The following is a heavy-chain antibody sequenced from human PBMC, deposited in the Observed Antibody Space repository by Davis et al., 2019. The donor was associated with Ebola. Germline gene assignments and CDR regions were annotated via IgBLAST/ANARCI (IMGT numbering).Heavy chain of an antibody. J-gene: IGHJ3*02. CDR2: IYTGDSDT. Sequence: GESLKISCKDSGNCFSSHWIGWVRQMPGKGLEWMGIIYTGDSDTRYSPSFRGQVTISADKSIKTAFLQWSSLEASDPALYYCASLRRTITGMDDAFDIWGQGTMVTVSS. D-gene: IGHD2-8*02. CDR1: GNCFSSHW. CDR3: ASLRRTITGMDDAFDI. V-gene: IGHV5-51*01.